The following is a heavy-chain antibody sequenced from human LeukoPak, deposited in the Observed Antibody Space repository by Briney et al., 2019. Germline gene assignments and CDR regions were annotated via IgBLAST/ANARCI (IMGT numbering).Heavy chain of an antibody. J-gene: IGHJ5*01. Sequence: ASVKVSCKASGYTFTGYYMHWVRQAPGQGLEWMGWINPNSGDTNYAQKFQDRVTMTRDTSISTAYMGLSSLRSDDTAVYYCARSDGFSGYSSLGDSWGQGTLVTVSS. CDR3: ARSDGFSGYSSLGDS. CDR1: GYTFTGYY. CDR2: INPNSGDT. V-gene: IGHV1-2*02. D-gene: IGHD3-22*01.